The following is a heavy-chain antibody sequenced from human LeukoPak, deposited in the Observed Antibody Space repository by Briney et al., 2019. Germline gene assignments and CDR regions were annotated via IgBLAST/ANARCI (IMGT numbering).Heavy chain of an antibody. J-gene: IGHJ4*02. D-gene: IGHD3-22*01. V-gene: IGHV4-34*01. CDR3: AREAQVVYYDSSGYYPDY. CDR1: GGSFSGYY. CDR2: INHSGST. Sequence: SETLSLTCAVYGGSFSGYYWSWIRQPPGKGLEWIGEINHSGSTNYNPSLKSRVTISVDTSKNQFSLKLSSVTAADTAVYYCAREAQVVYYDSSGYYPDYWGQGTLVTVSS.